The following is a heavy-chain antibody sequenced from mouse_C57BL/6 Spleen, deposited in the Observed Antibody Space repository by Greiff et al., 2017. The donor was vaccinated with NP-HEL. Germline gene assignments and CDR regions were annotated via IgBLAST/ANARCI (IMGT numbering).Heavy chain of an antibody. V-gene: IGHV1-69*01. CDR2: IDPSDSYT. CDR3: ARYGSGYAMDY. CDR1: GYTFTSYW. J-gene: IGHJ4*01. D-gene: IGHD1-1*01. Sequence: QVQLQQPGAELVMPGASVKLSCKASGYTFTSYWMHWVKQRPGQGLEWIGEIDPSDSYTNYNQKFKGKSTLTVDKSSSTAYMQLSSLTSEDSAVYYCARYGSGYAMDYWGQGTSVTVSS.